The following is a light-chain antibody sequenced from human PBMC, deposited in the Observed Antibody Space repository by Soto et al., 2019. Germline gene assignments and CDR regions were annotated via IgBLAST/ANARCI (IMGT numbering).Light chain of an antibody. CDR3: SSYTSSSTLYV. CDR1: SSDVGGYNY. V-gene: IGLV2-14*01. CDR2: DVS. J-gene: IGLJ1*01. Sequence: QSVLTQPASVSGCPGQSITISCTGTSSDVGGYNYVSWYQQHPGKAPKLMIYDVSNRPSGVSNRFSGSKSGNTASLTISGLQAEDEADYYCSSYTSSSTLYVFGTGTQLTVL.